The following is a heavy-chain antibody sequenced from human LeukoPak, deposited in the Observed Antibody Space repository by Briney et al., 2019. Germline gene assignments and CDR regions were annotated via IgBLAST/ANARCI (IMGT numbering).Heavy chain of an antibody. V-gene: IGHV1-3*01. CDR3: ARDSAITMVRGVDSNDAFDI. D-gene: IGHD3-10*01. CDR2: INAGNGNT. J-gene: IGHJ3*02. CDR1: GYTFTSYA. Sequence: EASVKVSCKASGYTFTSYAMHWVRQAPGQRLEWMGWINAGNGNTKYSQKFQGRVTITRDTSASTAYMELSSLRSEDTAVYYCARDSAITMVRGVDSNDAFDIWGQGTMVTVSS.